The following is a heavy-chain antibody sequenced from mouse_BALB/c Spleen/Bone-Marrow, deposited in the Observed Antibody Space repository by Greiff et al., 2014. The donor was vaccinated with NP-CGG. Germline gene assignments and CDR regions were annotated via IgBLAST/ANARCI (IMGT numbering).Heavy chain of an antibody. V-gene: IGHV1-4*01. D-gene: IGHD2-3*01. CDR3: ARRDDGYVFFDY. J-gene: IGHJ2*01. Sequence: VQLQQSGTALSGSETSVKMSCRASGYTFTTYTIHWVRQRPGQGLEWIGYINPSSGYTNYIQKFKDKATLTADKSSSTAYMQLSSLTSEDSAVYYCARRDDGYVFFDYWGQGTTLTVSA. CDR2: INPSSGYT. CDR1: GYTFTTYT.